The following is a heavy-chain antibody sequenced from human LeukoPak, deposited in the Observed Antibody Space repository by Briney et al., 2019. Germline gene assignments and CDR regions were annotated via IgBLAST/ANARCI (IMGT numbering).Heavy chain of an antibody. V-gene: IGHV3-73*01. CDR3: TSKILRRGIAAAGPSNFDY. D-gene: IGHD6-13*01. J-gene: IGHJ4*02. CDR1: GFTFSGSA. CDR2: IRSKANSYAT. Sequence: GRSLKLSCAASGFTFSGSAMHWVRQASGKGLEWVGRIRSKANSYATAYAASVKGRFTISRDDSKNTAYLQMNSLKTEDTAVYYCTSKILRRGIAAAGPSNFDYWGQGTLVTVSS.